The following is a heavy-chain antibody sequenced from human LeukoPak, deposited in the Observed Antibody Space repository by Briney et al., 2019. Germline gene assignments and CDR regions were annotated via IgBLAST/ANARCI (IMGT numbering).Heavy chain of an antibody. V-gene: IGHV4-59*08. CDR2: IYYTGNT. CDR1: DGSSSSYY. Sequence: SETLSLTCTVSDGSSSSYYWSWIRQPAGKGLEWIGYIYYTGNTIYNPSLRSRLTISLDTSKTQLSLKLTSVTAADTAVYYCASLDYGDYLFDYWGQGTLVTVSS. CDR3: ASLDYGDYLFDY. J-gene: IGHJ4*02. D-gene: IGHD4-17*01.